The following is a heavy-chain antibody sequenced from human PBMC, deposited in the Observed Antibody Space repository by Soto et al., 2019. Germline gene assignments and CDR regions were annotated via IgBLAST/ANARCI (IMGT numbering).Heavy chain of an antibody. D-gene: IGHD2-2*01. CDR1: GFTFSSYA. V-gene: IGHV3-23*01. Sequence: EVQLLESGGGLVQPGESLRLSCAASGFTFSSYAMTWVRQAPGKGLEWVSSISGRGDYTYFADSVKGRFTISRDNSKDTLYLQMSSLRVEDRAIYYCAKYSRRHPPGWFDPWGQGTLVTVAS. CDR2: ISGRGDYT. J-gene: IGHJ5*02. CDR3: AKYSRRHPPGWFDP.